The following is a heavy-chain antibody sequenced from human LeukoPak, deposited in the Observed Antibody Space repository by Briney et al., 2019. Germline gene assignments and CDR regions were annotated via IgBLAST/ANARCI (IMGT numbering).Heavy chain of an antibody. J-gene: IGHJ4*02. V-gene: IGHV1-18*01. CDR2: INAYNGNT. CDR1: GYTFTSYG. CDR3: ARPAAFDY. Sequence: GASVTLTLIGSGYTFTSYGISWVRQAPGQGLEWMGLINAYNGNTNYVQKFQGRVTMTTDTSTRTAYMELRSLRTDDAAGDYCARPAAFDYWGQGTLVTVSS. D-gene: IGHD2-2*01.